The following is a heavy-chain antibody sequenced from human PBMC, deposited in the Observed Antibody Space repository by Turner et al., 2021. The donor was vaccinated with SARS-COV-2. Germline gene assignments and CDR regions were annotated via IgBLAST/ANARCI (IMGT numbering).Heavy chain of an antibody. V-gene: IGHV3-33*01. D-gene: IGHD5-12*01. CDR3: ARDGGYSGYAYFDY. CDR2: IWYDGINK. J-gene: IGHJ4*02. Sequence: QVQLVDSGGGVVQPGSSLRISCAASGFTCSSYGLHWVRQAPGKGLECVAVIWYDGINKYYADSVKGRFTISRDNSKNTLYLQMNSLRAEDTAVYYCARDGGYSGYAYFDYWCQGTLVTVSS. CDR1: GFTCSSYG.